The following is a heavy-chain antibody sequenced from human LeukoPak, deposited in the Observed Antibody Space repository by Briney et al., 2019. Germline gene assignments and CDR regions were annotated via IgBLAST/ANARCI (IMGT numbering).Heavy chain of an antibody. Sequence: SVKVSCKASGGTFSSYAISWVRQAPGQGLEWMGGIIPIFGTANYAQKFQGRVTITADESTSTAYMELCSLRSEDTAVYYCARDPIAYCGGDCPWGQGTLVTVSP. J-gene: IGHJ5*02. CDR1: GGTFSSYA. CDR3: ARDPIAYCGGDCP. CDR2: IIPIFGTA. D-gene: IGHD2-21*01. V-gene: IGHV1-69*13.